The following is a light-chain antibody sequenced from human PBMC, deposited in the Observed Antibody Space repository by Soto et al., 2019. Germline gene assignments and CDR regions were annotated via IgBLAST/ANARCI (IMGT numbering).Light chain of an antibody. Sequence: EIVMTQSPATLSVSPGERATLSCRASQSVNRNLAWYQQKPGQAPRLLIYAASTGANGIPARFRGSGSGTEFILTISSLQSEDFAVYYCLHYDNWPPWTFGQGTKVDIK. V-gene: IGKV3-15*01. CDR3: LHYDNWPPWT. CDR2: AAS. CDR1: QSVNRN. J-gene: IGKJ1*01.